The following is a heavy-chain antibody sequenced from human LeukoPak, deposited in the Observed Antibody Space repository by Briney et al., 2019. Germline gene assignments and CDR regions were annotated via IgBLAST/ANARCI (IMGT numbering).Heavy chain of an antibody. CDR1: GGSFSGYY. CDR3: ANSEVFWSGYYEDY. V-gene: IGHV4-34*01. Sequence: ETLSLTCAVYGGSFSGYYWSWIRQPPGKGLEWIGEINHSGSTNYNPSLKSRVTISVDTSKNQFSLKLSSVTAADTAVYYCANSEVFWSGYYEDYWGQGTLVTVSS. CDR2: INHSGST. D-gene: IGHD3-3*01. J-gene: IGHJ4*02.